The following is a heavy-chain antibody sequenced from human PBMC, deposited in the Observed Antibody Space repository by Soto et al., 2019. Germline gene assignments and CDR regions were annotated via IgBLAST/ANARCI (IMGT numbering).Heavy chain of an antibody. Sequence: EVQLVESGGGLIQPGESLRLSCSTSGFTFSDSYMDWVRQAPGKGLEWVGRTKNKAASYATEYAASVKGRFSISRDHSQNPLYQQMNSLKIEDKAVYYCTVRGSGSDFGAAWAQGTQVIVSS. V-gene: IGHV3-72*01. J-gene: IGHJ4*02. D-gene: IGHD3-10*01. CDR3: TVRGSGSDFGAA. CDR1: GFTFSDSY. CDR2: TKNKAASYAT.